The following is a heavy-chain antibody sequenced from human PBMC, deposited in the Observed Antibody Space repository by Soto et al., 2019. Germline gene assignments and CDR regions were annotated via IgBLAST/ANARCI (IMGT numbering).Heavy chain of an antibody. D-gene: IGHD2-2*01. Sequence: SLRLSCAASGFTFDDYAMHWVRQAPGKGLEWVSGISWNSGSIGYADSVKGRFTISRDNAKNSLYLQMNSLRAEDTALYYCAKAYCSSTSCYARVFDYWGQGTLVTVSS. CDR3: AKAYCSSTSCYARVFDY. J-gene: IGHJ4*02. CDR2: ISWNSGSI. CDR1: GFTFDDYA. V-gene: IGHV3-9*01.